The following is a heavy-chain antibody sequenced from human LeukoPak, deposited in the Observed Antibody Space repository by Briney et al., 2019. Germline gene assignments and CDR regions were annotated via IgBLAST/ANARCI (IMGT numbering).Heavy chain of an antibody. Sequence: PGGSLRLSCAASGFTFSHSAMSWVRQAPGKGLEWVSTLSGSGITTYYADSVKGRFTISRDDSKNTLYLQMNSLRAEDTAVYYCAKGIYSSGWSYFDYWGHGTLVTVSS. CDR1: GFTFSHSA. J-gene: IGHJ4*01. CDR3: AKGIYSSGWSYFDY. V-gene: IGHV3-23*01. CDR2: LSGSGITT. D-gene: IGHD6-19*01.